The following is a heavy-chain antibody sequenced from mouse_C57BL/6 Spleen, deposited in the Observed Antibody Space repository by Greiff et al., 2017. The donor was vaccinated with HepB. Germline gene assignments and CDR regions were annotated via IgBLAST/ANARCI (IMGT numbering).Heavy chain of an antibody. Sequence: QVQLQQSGPELVKPGASVKISCKASGYAFSSSWMNWVKQRPGKGLEWIGRIYPGDGDTNYNGKFKGKATLTADKSSSTAYMQLSSLTSEDSAVYFCACLYDYDGYFDYWGQGTTLTVSS. V-gene: IGHV1-82*01. J-gene: IGHJ2*01. CDR2: IYPGDGDT. CDR3: ACLYDYDGYFDY. CDR1: GYAFSSSW. D-gene: IGHD2-4*01.